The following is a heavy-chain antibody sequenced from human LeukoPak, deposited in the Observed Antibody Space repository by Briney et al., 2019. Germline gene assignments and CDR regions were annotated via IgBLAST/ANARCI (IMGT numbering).Heavy chain of an antibody. V-gene: IGHV3-21*01. D-gene: IGHD3-22*01. CDR2: ISSSSSYI. J-gene: IGHJ4*02. CDR3: ASDDSASYYYDSSGYFSFSY. Sequence: GGSLRLSCAASGFTFSSYSMNWVRQAPGKGLEWVSSISSSSSYIYYADSVKGRFTISRDNAKNSLYLQMNSLRAEDTAVYYCASDDSASYYYDSSGYFSFSYWGQGTLVTVSP. CDR1: GFTFSSYS.